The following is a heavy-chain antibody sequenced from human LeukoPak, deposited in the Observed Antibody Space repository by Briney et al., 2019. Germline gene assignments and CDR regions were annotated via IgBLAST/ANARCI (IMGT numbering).Heavy chain of an antibody. J-gene: IGHJ4*02. V-gene: IGHV3-13*01. CDR1: GYTFIDYD. CDR3: ARGGIQVSGIDEFDY. CDR2: IGIRGDT. Sequence: GGSLRLSCAASGYTFIDYDMHWVRQVIGKGLEWVSAIGIRGDTHYSGSVKGRFTISRENAESSLYLQMNSLRAEDTAAYYCARGGIQVSGIDEFDYWGQGTLVTVSS. D-gene: IGHD6-19*01.